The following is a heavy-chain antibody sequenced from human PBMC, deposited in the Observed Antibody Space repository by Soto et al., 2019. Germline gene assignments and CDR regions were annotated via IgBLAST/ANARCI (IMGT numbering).Heavy chain of an antibody. CDR3: ARGLYDSSGYDLPRAIPAFDY. V-gene: IGHV4-34*01. J-gene: IGHJ4*02. Sequence: PSETLSLTCAVYGGSFSGYYWSWIRQPPGKGLEWIGEINHSGSTNYNPSLKSRVTISVDTSKNQCSLKLSSVTAADTAVYYCARGLYDSSGYDLPRAIPAFDYWGQGTLVTVSS. D-gene: IGHD3-22*01. CDR1: GGSFSGYY. CDR2: INHSGST.